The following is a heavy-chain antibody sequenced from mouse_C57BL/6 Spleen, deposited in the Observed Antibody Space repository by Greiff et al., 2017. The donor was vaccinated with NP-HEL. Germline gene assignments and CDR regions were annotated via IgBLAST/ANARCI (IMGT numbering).Heavy chain of an antibody. D-gene: IGHD6-5*01. Sequence: EVKLMESGGGLVKPGGSLKLSCAASGFTFSSYAMSWVRQTPEKRLEWVATISDGGSYTYYPDNVKGRFTISRDNAKNNLYLQMSHLKSEDTAMYYCARDPSYYFDVWGTGTTVTVSS. CDR1: GFTFSSYA. CDR3: ARDPSYYFDV. J-gene: IGHJ1*03. CDR2: ISDGGSYT. V-gene: IGHV5-4*01.